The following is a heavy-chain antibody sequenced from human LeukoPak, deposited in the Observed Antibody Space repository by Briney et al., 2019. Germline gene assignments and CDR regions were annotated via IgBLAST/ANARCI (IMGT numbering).Heavy chain of an antibody. D-gene: IGHD2-2*01. CDR2: ISSSGSTI. V-gene: IGHV3-48*03. Sequence: QPGRSLRLSCAASGFTFSSYEMNWVRQAPGKGLEWVSYISSSGSTIYYADSVKGRFTISRDNAKNSLYLQMNSLRAEDTAVYYCARGFASTLFYWGQGTLVTVSS. CDR3: ARGFASTLFY. J-gene: IGHJ4*02. CDR1: GFTFSSYE.